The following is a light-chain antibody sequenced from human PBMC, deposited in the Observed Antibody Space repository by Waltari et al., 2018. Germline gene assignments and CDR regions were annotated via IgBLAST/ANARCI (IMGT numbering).Light chain of an antibody. CDR2: GAF. J-gene: IGKJ4*01. CDR3: QQYYKWPLT. CDR1: QSVNTY. Sequence: DIVMTQSPDSLAVSPGERATLSCRASQSVNTYLAWYQQKPGQAPRILISGAFSRATGISARFSGSGSGTDFTLTISSLEFADSAVYYCQQYYKWPLTFGGGTKMEIK. V-gene: IGKV3-15*01.